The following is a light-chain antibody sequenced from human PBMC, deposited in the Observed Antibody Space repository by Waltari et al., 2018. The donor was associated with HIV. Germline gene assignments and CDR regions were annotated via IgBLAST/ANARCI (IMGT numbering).Light chain of an antibody. J-gene: IGKJ2*01. V-gene: IGKV3-20*01. CDR1: QSISNNY. Sequence: EIVLTQSPGTLSLSPGERATISCRASQSISNNYLAWYQQRPGQAPRLLIYGASSRATAIPERFSGSGSGTDFTLTISRLEPEDAAVFYCQQYGTSYTFGQGTKLEIK. CDR3: QQYGTSYT. CDR2: GAS.